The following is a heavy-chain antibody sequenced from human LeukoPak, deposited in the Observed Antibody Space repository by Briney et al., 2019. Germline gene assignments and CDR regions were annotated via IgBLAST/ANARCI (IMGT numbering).Heavy chain of an antibody. CDR3: ARGGLGGSRDGYNDAYYYYYMDV. CDR1: GGSISSYY. Sequence: SETLSLTCTVSGGSISSYYWSWIRQPAGKGLEWIGRIYTSGSTNYNPSLKSRVTMSVDTSKNQFSLKLSSVTAADTAVYYCARGGLGGSRDGYNDAYYYYYMDVWGKGTTVTVSS. D-gene: IGHD5-24*01. V-gene: IGHV4-4*07. CDR2: IYTSGST. J-gene: IGHJ6*03.